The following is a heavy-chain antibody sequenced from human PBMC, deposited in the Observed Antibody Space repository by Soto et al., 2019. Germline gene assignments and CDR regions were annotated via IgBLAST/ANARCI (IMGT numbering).Heavy chain of an antibody. CDR2: IYYSGST. CDR1: GGSISSGGYS. D-gene: IGHD5-18*01. J-gene: IGHJ6*02. Sequence: PSETLSLTCAVSGGSISSGGYSWSWIRQPPGKGLEWIGYIYYSGSTYYNPSLKSRVTISVDTSKNQFSLKLSSVTAADTAVYYCAGTQLWLRDYYYGMDVWGQGTTVTVSS. CDR3: AGTQLWLRDYYYGMDV. V-gene: IGHV4-31*11.